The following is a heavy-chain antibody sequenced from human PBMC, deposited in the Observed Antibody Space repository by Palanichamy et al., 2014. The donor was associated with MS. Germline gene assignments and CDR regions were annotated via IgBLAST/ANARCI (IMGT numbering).Heavy chain of an antibody. CDR3: VIEADSDGFYSGF. CDR2: IHYSGST. CDR1: GGSISSNNYY. Sequence: QLQLQESGPGLVKPSETLSLTCTVSGGSISSNNYYWGWIRQPPGKGLEWIASIHYSGSTYYNPSLKSRVTISVDSSKNQFSPKLTSVTAADTAVYYCVIEADSDGFYSGFWGQGTLVTVSS. D-gene: IGHD3-22*01. V-gene: IGHV4-39*01. J-gene: IGHJ4*02.